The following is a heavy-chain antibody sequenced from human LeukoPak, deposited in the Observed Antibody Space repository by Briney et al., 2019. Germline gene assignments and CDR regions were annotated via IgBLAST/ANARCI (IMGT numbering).Heavy chain of an antibody. CDR1: GGSFSAYY. J-gene: IGHJ6*02. D-gene: IGHD5-24*01. Sequence: SETLSLTCGVSGGSFSAYYWSWIRQPPGKGLEWIGSVYYSGSTYYNPSFKSRVTMSVDTSKSQFSLKLSSVTAADMAVYYCASHQRSHYYYGMDVWGQGTTVTVSS. CDR2: VYYSGST. V-gene: IGHV4-59*04. CDR3: ASHQRSHYYYGMDV.